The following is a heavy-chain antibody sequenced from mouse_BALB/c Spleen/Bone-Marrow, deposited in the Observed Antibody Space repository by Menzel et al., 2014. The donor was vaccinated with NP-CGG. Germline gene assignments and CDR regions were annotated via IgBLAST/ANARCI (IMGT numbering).Heavy chain of an antibody. Sequence: VQLQQSGAELVRPGAPVKLSCKASGYTFTSYWMNWVKQRPGRGLEWIGRIDPSDSETHYNQKFKDKATLTVDKSSSTAYIQLSSLTSEDSAVYYSARALGDGYYYAMDYWGQGTSVTVSS. CDR2: IDPSDSET. D-gene: IGHD2-3*01. J-gene: IGHJ4*01. CDR3: ARALGDGYYYAMDY. CDR1: GYTFTSYW. V-gene: IGHV1-74*01.